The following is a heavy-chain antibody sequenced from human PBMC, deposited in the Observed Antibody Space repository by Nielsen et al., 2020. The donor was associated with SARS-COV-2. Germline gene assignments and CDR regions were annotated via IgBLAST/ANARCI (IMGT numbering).Heavy chain of an antibody. Sequence: GGSLRLSCAASGFTFSSYWMSWVRQAPGKGLEWVANIKQDGSEKYYVDSVKGRFTISRDNSKNTLYLQVNSLRAEDTAMYFCAKGDDYGGNSVQLHFNDWGQGTLVTVSS. V-gene: IGHV3-7*05. CDR1: GFTFSSYW. CDR3: AKGDDYGGNSVQLHFND. J-gene: IGHJ4*02. D-gene: IGHD4-23*01. CDR2: IKQDGSEK.